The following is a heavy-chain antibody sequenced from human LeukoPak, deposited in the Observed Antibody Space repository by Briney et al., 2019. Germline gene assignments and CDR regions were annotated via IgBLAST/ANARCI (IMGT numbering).Heavy chain of an antibody. D-gene: IGHD3-16*01. V-gene: IGHV3-48*02. CDR1: GFAFSTYN. J-gene: IGHJ3*02. Sequence: GGSLRLSCAASGFAFSTYNMNWVRQAPGKGLEWVSYISSSSRAIYYADSVKGRFTISRDNAKTSLYLQMSSLRDEDTALYFCARSFGDKSFGAFDIWGQGTLVTVSS. CDR2: ISSSSRAI. CDR3: ARSFGDKSFGAFDI.